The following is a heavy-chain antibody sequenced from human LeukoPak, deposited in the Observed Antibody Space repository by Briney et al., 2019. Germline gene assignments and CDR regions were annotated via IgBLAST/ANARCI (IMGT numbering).Heavy chain of an antibody. D-gene: IGHD3-3*01. CDR3: ARDGTVFWSGYQIDY. CDR2: INPSGGST. J-gene: IGHJ4*02. V-gene: IGHV1-46*01. CDR1: GYSFTSYY. Sequence: ASVKVSCKASGYSFTSYYMHWVRQAPGQGLEWMGIINPSGGSTSYAQKFQGRVTMTRDTSISTAYMELSRLRPDDTAVYYCARDGTVFWSGYQIDYWGQGTLVTVSS.